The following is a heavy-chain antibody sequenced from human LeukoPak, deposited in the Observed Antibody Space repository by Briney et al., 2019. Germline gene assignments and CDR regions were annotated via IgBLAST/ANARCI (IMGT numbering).Heavy chain of an antibody. D-gene: IGHD2-21*02. CDR3: ARDRVVVTATRYFDL. V-gene: IGHV1-18*01. J-gene: IGHJ2*01. CDR1: GYTFTSYG. CDR2: ISAYNGNT. Sequence: ASVKVSCQASGYTFTSYGISWVRQAPGQGLEWMGWISAYNGNTNYAQKLQDRVTMTTDTSTSTAYMELSSLRSEDTAVYYCARDRVVVTATRYFDLWGRGTLVTVSS.